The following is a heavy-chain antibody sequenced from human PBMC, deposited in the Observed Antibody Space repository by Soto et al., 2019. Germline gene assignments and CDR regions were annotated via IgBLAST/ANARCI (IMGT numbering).Heavy chain of an antibody. D-gene: IGHD3-10*01. CDR2: ISNAGVST. Sequence: EVQLLESGGGLVQPGGSLRLSCAASGFTFSTYAMNWVRQAPGKGLEWVSAISNAGVSTYYAESVRGRFTISRDNSINTLYLQMSGLRTEDTAVYYCASGSGNYAKYNWFDPWGQGTLVTVSS. V-gene: IGHV3-23*01. CDR1: GFTFSTYA. CDR3: ASGSGNYAKYNWFDP. J-gene: IGHJ5*02.